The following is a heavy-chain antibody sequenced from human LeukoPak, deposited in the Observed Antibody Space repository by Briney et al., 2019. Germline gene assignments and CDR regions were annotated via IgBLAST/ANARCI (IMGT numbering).Heavy chain of an antibody. V-gene: IGHV3-30*18. J-gene: IGHJ4*02. CDR3: AKTYFDTSAYHLYFFDS. CDR1: GFTFSHFG. D-gene: IGHD3-22*01. CDR2: ISFDGHNE. Sequence: GGSLRLSCAASGFTFSHFGMHWVRQAPGKGLEWLALISFDGHNEYYADSVKGRFAISRDNSKNTLYLQMTSLRPDDTAVYYCAKTYFDTSAYHLYFFDSWGQGIPVIVSS.